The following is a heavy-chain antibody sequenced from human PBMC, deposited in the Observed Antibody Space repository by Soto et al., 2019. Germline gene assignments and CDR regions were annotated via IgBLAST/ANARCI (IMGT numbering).Heavy chain of an antibody. Sequence: QITLKESGPTLVKPTHTLTLTCTFSGFSLSTSGVGVGWIRQPPGKALEWLALSYWDDDKRYSPSLKSRLTITKDTSKSQVVLTMTHLDPVHTATYYCAAAGTGVGWFDPWGEGTLVTVSS. V-gene: IGHV2-5*02. CDR3: AAAGTGVGWFDP. D-gene: IGHD6-13*01. J-gene: IGHJ5*02. CDR2: SYWDDDK. CDR1: GFSLSTSGVG.